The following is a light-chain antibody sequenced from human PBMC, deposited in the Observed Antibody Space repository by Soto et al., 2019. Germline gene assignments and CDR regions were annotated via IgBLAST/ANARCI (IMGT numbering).Light chain of an antibody. CDR2: KAS. CDR3: QHYNIYSET. J-gene: IGKJ1*01. CDR1: QSISSW. Sequence: DIQMTQSPSTLSASVGDRVTITCRASQSISSWLAWYQQKPGKAPKILIYKASILESGVPSRFSGSGSGTEFTHTISSLQPDDFATYYCQHYNIYSETFGQGTKVEVK. V-gene: IGKV1-5*03.